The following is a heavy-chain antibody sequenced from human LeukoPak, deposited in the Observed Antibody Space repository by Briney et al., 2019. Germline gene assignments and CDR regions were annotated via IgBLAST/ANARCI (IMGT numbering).Heavy chain of an antibody. J-gene: IGHJ4*02. V-gene: IGHV4-59*01. Sequence: SETLSLTCTVSGGSISSYYWSWMRQPPGEGLEWIGYIYYSGSTNYNPSLKSRVTISVDTSKNQFSLKLSSVTAADTAVYYCARGVTYYYDSSGYFLDYWGQGTLVTVSS. CDR1: GGSISSYY. D-gene: IGHD3-22*01. CDR2: IYYSGST. CDR3: ARGVTYYYDSSGYFLDY.